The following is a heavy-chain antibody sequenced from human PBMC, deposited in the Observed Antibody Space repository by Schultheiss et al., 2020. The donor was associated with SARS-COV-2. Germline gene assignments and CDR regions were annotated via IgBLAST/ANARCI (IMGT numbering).Heavy chain of an antibody. CDR3: SKRKDYGGNSHFDY. D-gene: IGHD4-23*01. CDR1: GFTVSSNY. J-gene: IGHJ4*02. V-gene: IGHV3-53*01. Sequence: GGSLRLSCAASGFTVSSNYMSCVRQAPGKGLEWVSVIYSGGSTYYADSVKGRFTISRDNSKNTLYLHMNCLRAEDTAVYYCSKRKDYGGNSHFDYWGQGTLVTGSS. CDR2: IYSGGST.